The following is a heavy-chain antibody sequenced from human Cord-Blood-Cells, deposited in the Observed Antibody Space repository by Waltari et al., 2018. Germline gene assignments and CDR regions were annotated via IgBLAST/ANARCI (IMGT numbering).Heavy chain of an antibody. D-gene: IGHD4-17*01. J-gene: IGHJ4*02. CDR1: GFTFSSYA. CDR2: ISYDGSNK. CDR3: ARAMTTVTTY. Sequence: QVQLVESGGGVVQPGRSLRLSCAASGFTFSSYAMHGVRQAPGKGLEWVAVISYDGSNKYYADSVKGRFTISRDNSKNTLYLQMNSLRAEDTAVYYCARAMTTVTTYWGQGTLVTVSS. V-gene: IGHV3-30-3*01.